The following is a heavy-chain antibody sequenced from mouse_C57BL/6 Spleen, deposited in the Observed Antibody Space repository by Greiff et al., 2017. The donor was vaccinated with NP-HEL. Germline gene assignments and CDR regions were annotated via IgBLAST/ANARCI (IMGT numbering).Heavy chain of an antibody. CDR1: GFTFTDYY. D-gene: IGHD2-1*01. J-gene: IGHJ4*01. CDR2: IRNKANGYTT. V-gene: IGHV7-3*01. CDR3: ARGEGNYWYAMDY. Sequence: EVKVVESGGGLVQPGGSLSLSCAASGFTFTDYYMSWVRQPPGKALEWLGFIRNKANGYTTEYSASVKGRFTISRDNSQSILYLQMNALRAEDSATYYCARGEGNYWYAMDYWGQGTSVTVSS.